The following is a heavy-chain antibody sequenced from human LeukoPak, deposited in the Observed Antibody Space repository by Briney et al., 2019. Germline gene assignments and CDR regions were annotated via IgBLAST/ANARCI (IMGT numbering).Heavy chain of an antibody. CDR1: GFTFSSYA. Sequence: PGRSLRLSCAASGFTFSSYAMHWVRQAPGKGLEWVAVISYDGSNKYYADSVKGRFTISRDNSKNTLYLQMNSLRAEDTAVYYCAGPEGYYDFWSGHAAFDYWGQGTLVTVST. V-gene: IGHV3-30*01. D-gene: IGHD3-3*01. J-gene: IGHJ4*02. CDR3: AGPEGYYDFWSGHAAFDY. CDR2: ISYDGSNK.